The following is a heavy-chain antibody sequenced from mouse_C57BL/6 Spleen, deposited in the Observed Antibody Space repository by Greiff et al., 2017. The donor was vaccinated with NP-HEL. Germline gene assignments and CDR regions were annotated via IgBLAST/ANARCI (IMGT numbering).Heavy chain of an antibody. J-gene: IGHJ1*03. D-gene: IGHD3-3*01. V-gene: IGHV1-82*01. CDR1: GYAFSSSW. CDR2: IYPGDGDT. Sequence: QVQLKQSGPELVKPGASVKISCKASGYAFSSSWMNWVKQRPGKGLEWIGRIYPGDGDTNYNGKFKGKATLTADKSSSTAYMQLSSLTSEDSAVYFCARGGPYPYWYFDVWGTGTTVTVSS. CDR3: ARGGPYPYWYFDV.